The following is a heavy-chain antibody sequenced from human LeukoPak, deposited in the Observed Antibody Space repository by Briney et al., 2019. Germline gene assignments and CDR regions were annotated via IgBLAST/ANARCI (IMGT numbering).Heavy chain of an antibody. J-gene: IGHJ6*03. CDR2: IKQDGSEK. CDR1: GFTFSSYW. CDR3: ARQPKNYYYYYMDV. V-gene: IGHV3-7*01. Sequence: PGGSLRLSCAASGFTFSSYWMSWVRQAPGKGLEWVANIKQDGSEKYYVDSVKGRFTISRDNAKNSLYLQMNSLRAEDTAVYYCARQPKNYYYYYMDVWGKGTTVTVSS.